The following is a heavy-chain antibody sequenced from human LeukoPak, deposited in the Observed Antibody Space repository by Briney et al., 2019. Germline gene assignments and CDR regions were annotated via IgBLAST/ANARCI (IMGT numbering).Heavy chain of an antibody. CDR2: INHSGST. CDR3: ARGDSSGYYFPHFDY. J-gene: IGHJ4*02. Sequence: SETLSITCAVYGGSFSGYYWSWIRQPPGKGLEWIGEINHSGSTNYNPSLKSRVTISVDTSKNQFSLKLSSVTAADTAVYYCARGDSSGYYFPHFDYWGQGTLVTVSS. CDR1: GGSFSGYY. D-gene: IGHD3-22*01. V-gene: IGHV4-34*01.